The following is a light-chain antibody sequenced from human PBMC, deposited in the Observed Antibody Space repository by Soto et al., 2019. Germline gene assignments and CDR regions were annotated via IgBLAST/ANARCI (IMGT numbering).Light chain of an antibody. J-gene: IGKJ5*01. V-gene: IGKV3-11*01. CDR1: QSISSY. CDR2: DAS. CDR3: QQRSNWPPIT. Sequence: EIVLTQSPATLSLSPGERATLSCRASQSISSYLAWYQQKPGQAPRLLIYDASNRATGIPARFSGSGSGTDFTLPISSLEPEDCAVYYCQQRSNWPPITFAQGTRREIK.